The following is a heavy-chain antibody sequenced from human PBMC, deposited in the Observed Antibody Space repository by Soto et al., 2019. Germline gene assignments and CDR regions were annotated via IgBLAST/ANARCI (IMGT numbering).Heavy chain of an antibody. J-gene: IGHJ4*02. CDR2: INAGNGNT. CDR1: GYTFTSYA. V-gene: IGHV1-3*05. Sequence: QVQLVQSGAEEKKPGASVKVSCKASGYTFTSYAMHWVRQAPGQRLEWMGWINAGNGNTNYSQKFQGRVTITRDTAASTAYMELSSLRSEDTAVYYCASGGGPIDYWGQGTLVTVSS. D-gene: IGHD2-15*01. CDR3: ASGGGPIDY.